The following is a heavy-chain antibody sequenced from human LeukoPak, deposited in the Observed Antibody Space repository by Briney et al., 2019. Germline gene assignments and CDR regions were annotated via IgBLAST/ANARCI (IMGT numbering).Heavy chain of an antibody. CDR1: GFTFSSYA. Sequence: PGGSLRLSCAASGFTFSSYAMSWVRQAPRKGLEWVSTISGSGGSGSTYYADSVKGRFTISRDNSKNTLYLQMNSLRVEDTAVYYCAKSGLNRFDYWGQGTLVTVSS. V-gene: IGHV3-23*01. CDR2: ISGSGGSGST. D-gene: IGHD2-15*01. J-gene: IGHJ4*02. CDR3: AKSGLNRFDY.